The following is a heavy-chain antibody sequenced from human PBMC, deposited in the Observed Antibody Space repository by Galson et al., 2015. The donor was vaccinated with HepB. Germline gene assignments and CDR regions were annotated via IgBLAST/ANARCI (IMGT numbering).Heavy chain of an antibody. CDR1: GYNFTNYG. V-gene: IGHV1-18*04. CDR2: ISPYNGNR. Sequence: SVKVSCKASGYNFTNYGISWVRQARGQGLEWMGWISPYNGNRNYAQKLQGRVSMTTDTSTSTAYMELRSLRSDDTAVYYCAKVAEGFDPWGQGTLVTVSS. J-gene: IGHJ5*02. CDR3: AKVAEGFDP. D-gene: IGHD6-19*01.